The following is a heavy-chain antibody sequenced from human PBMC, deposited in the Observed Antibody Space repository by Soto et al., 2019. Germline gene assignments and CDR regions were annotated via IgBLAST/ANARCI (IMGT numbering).Heavy chain of an antibody. D-gene: IGHD5-12*01. CDR3: ARESQGSGCPDY. J-gene: IGHJ4*02. V-gene: IGHV4-59*01. Sequence: LAALSLTWTFCGGALSRYDWSWFRQPPGKGLEWIGYIYYSGSTNYNPSLKSRVTISVDTSKNQFSLKLGSVTAADTAVYYCARESQGSGCPDYWGQGTLVTVSS. CDR1: GGALSRYD. CDR2: IYYSGST.